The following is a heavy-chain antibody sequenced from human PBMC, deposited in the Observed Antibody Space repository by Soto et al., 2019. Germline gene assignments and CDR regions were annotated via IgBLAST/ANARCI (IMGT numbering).Heavy chain of an antibody. D-gene: IGHD6-6*01. Sequence: SETLSLTCTVSGGSISSGGYYWSWIRQHPGKGLEWIGYIYYSGSTYYNPSLKSRVTISVDTSKNQFSLKLSSVTAADTAVYYCARGGSIAAPTNFDYWGQGTLVTVSS. V-gene: IGHV4-31*03. CDR3: ARGGSIAAPTNFDY. CDR2: IYYSGST. J-gene: IGHJ4*02. CDR1: GGSISSGGYY.